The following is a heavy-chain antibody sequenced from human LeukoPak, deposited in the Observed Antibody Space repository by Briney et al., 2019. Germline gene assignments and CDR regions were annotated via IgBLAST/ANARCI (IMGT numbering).Heavy chain of an antibody. Sequence: GGSLKISCKGSGYSFTSYWIAWVRQMPGKGLEWMGIIYPIDSETRYSPSFQGQVTFSADRSINTAYLQWNSLKASDTAMYYCALTTMVSGYMDVWGKGTTVTVSS. CDR3: ALTTMVSGYMDV. D-gene: IGHD5-18*01. V-gene: IGHV5-51*01. J-gene: IGHJ6*03. CDR2: IYPIDSET. CDR1: GYSFTSYW.